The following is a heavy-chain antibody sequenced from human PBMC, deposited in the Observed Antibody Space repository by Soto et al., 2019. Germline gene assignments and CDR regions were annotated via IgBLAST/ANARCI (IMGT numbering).Heavy chain of an antibody. J-gene: IGHJ4*02. D-gene: IGHD4-4*01. CDR1: GFTFSSYW. CDR3: ARDQSTVFSVGNLGY. Sequence: GGSLRLSCAASGFTFSSYWMHWVRQAPGKGLVWVSRINSDGSSTSYADSVKGRFTISRDNAKNTLYLQMNSLRAEDTAVYYCARDQSTVFSVGNLGYWGQGTLVTVSS. V-gene: IGHV3-74*01. CDR2: INSDGSST.